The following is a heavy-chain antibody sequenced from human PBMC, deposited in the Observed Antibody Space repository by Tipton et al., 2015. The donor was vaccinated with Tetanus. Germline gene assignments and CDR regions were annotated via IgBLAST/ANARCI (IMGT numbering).Heavy chain of an antibody. Sequence: GLVKPSETVSLTCSVSGGPGDSVTSGSYYWSWIRQAPGKGLEWIGDIYYTGSTNYNPSLKSRVTISVDLWKNQFSLTLTSVTAADTAVYYCARDARSSGWYEGHDHWGQGTLVTVSA. CDR1: GGPGDSVTSGSYY. J-gene: IGHJ4*02. CDR2: IYYTGST. V-gene: IGHV4-61*01. D-gene: IGHD6-19*01. CDR3: ARDARSSGWYEGHDH.